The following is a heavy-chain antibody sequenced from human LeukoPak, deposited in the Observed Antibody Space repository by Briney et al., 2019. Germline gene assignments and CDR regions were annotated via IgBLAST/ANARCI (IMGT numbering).Heavy chain of an antibody. V-gene: IGHV1-69*04. Sequence: SSVKVSCKASGGTFSSYAISWLRQAPGPGIEWMGRIIPILGIANYAQKFQGRVTITANTSTSTAYMELSSLRSNNTAVYYCARSPGKFLVEGPLDYWGQGTLVTVSS. CDR3: ARSPGKFLVEGPLDY. J-gene: IGHJ4*02. CDR1: GGTFSSYA. CDR2: IIPILGIA. D-gene: IGHD2-15*01.